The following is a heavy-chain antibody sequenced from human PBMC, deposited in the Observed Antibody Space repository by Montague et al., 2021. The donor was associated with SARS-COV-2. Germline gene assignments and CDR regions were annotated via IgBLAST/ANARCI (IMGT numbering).Heavy chain of an antibody. Sequence: SETLSLTCAVHGTSFSGYYWNWIRQPPGKGLEWIGEFNHGGSTKYSPSLTSRLTISADTSKNQFSLKLTSVAAADTAVYYCARLRDGVVPSPILGVRPYYSYYYMDVWGRGTTVTVSS. CDR3: ARLRDGVVPSPILGVRPYYSYYYMDV. J-gene: IGHJ6*03. V-gene: IGHV4-34*01. D-gene: IGHD2-15*01. CDR2: FNHGGST. CDR1: GTSFSGYY.